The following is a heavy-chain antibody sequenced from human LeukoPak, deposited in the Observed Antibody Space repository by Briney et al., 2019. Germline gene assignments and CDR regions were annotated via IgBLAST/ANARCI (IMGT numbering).Heavy chain of an antibody. D-gene: IGHD6-13*01. J-gene: IGHJ3*02. CDR1: GFTFDDYG. V-gene: IGHV3-20*04. CDR3: ARVTGYSSRWAKEGSAFDI. CDR2: INWNGGST. Sequence: GGSLRLSCAASGFTFDDYGMSWVRQAPGKGLEWVSGINWNGGSTGYADSVKGRVTISRDNAKNSLYLQMNSLRAEDTALYYCARVTGYSSRWAKEGSAFDIWGQGTMVTVSS.